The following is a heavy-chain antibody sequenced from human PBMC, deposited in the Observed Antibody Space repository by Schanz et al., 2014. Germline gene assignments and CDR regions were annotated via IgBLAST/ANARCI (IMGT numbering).Heavy chain of an antibody. J-gene: IGHJ4*02. CDR1: GITFSSHS. V-gene: IGHV3-23*01. D-gene: IGHD6-25*01. CDR2: ISDSGDTA. Sequence: EVQLLESGGGLVQPGGSLRLSCAASGITFSSHSFNWVRQAPGKGLEWVSLISDSGDTAYYADSVKGRFTISRDNSKNTLYLQMNSLRAEDTAVYYCAKVRYSSGWRGDYFDEWGQGTLVTVSS. CDR3: AKVRYSSGWRGDYFDE.